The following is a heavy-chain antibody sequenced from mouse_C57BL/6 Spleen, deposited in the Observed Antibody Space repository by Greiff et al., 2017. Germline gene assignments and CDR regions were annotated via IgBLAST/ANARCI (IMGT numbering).Heavy chain of an antibody. D-gene: IGHD2-2*01. CDR1: GFSFNTYA. CDR2: IRSKSNNYAT. J-gene: IGHJ3*01. V-gene: IGHV10-1*01. CDR3: VRQGSYYGYDVFAY. Sequence: EVQLVESGGGLVQPKGSLKLSCAASGFSFNTYAMNWVRQAPGKGLEWVARIRSKSNNYATYYADSVKDRFTISRDDSESMLYLQMNNLKTEDTAMYYCVRQGSYYGYDVFAYWGQGTLVTVSA.